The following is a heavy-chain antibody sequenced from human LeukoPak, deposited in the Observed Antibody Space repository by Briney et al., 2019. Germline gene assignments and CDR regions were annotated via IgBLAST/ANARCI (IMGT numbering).Heavy chain of an antibody. CDR1: GFTFSDYW. Sequence: GGSLRLSCAASGFTFSDYWIHWVRHAPGKGLVWVSRINTDGSITNYADSVKGRFSISRDNAKNTLYLQMSSLRAEDTAVYYCARDRGPRTGFMVREAYDYWGQGTLVNVSS. D-gene: IGHD3-10*01. V-gene: IGHV3-74*01. CDR2: INTDGSIT. CDR3: ARDRGPRTGFMVREAYDY. J-gene: IGHJ4*02.